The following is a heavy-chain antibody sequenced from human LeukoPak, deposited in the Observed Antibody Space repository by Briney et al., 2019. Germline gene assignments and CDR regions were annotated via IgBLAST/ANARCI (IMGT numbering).Heavy chain of an antibody. V-gene: IGHV3-30*04. CDR3: ARAPRGSSSWYYFDY. J-gene: IGHJ4*02. CDR2: ISYDGSNK. CDR1: GFTFSSYA. Sequence: PGRSLRLSCAASGFTFSSYAMHWARQAPGKGLEWVAVISYDGSNKYYADSVKGRFTISRDNSKNTPYLQMNSLRAEDTAVYYCARAPRGSSSWYYFDYWGQGTLVTVSS. D-gene: IGHD6-13*01.